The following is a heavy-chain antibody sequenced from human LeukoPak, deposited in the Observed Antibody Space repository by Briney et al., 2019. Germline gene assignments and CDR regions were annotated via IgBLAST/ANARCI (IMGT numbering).Heavy chain of an antibody. CDR3: ARVSTARCSSTSCYGLAFDI. CDR1: GGSISSYY. J-gene: IGHJ3*02. D-gene: IGHD2-2*01. CDR2: IYTSGST. V-gene: IGHV4-4*07. Sequence: SETLSLTCTVSGGSISSYYWSWIRQPAGKGLEWIGRIYTSGSTNYNPSLKSRVTMSVDTSKNQFSLKLSPVTAADTAVYYCARVSTARCSSTSCYGLAFDIWGQGTMVTVSS.